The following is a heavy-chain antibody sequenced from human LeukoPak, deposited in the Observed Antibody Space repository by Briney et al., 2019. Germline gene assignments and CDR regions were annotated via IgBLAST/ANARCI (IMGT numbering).Heavy chain of an antibody. CDR2: INSDGSST. Sequence: GGSLRLSCAASGFTFSSYWMHWVRQAPGKGLVWVSRINSDGSSTSYADSVKGRFTISRDNAKNTLYLQMNSLRAEDTAVYYCATAGSGWYSWAYNYWGQGTLVTVSS. CDR3: ATAGSGWYSWAYNY. V-gene: IGHV3-74*01. CDR1: GFTFSSYW. D-gene: IGHD6-19*01. J-gene: IGHJ4*02.